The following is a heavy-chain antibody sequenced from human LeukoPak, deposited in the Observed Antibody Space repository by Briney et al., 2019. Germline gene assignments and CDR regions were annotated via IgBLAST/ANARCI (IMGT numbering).Heavy chain of an antibody. CDR2: ISWNSGSI. CDR3: AKDNSYDSSGSFDY. J-gene: IGHJ4*02. D-gene: IGHD3-22*01. CDR1: GFTFDDYA. V-gene: IGHV3-9*01. Sequence: QSGGSLRLSCAASGFTFDDYAMPWVRQAPGKGLEWVSGISWNSGSIGYADSVKGRFTISRDNAKNSLYLQMNSLRAEDTALYYCAKDNSYDSSGSFDYWGQGTLVTVSS.